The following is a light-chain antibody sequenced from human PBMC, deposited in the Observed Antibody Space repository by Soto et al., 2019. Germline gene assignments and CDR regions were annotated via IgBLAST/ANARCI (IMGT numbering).Light chain of an antibody. V-gene: IGLV2-8*01. J-gene: IGLJ2*01. CDR1: SSDVGGYNY. CDR3: SSYAGSNNFV. Sequence: QSALTQPPSAPGSPGQSVTISCTGTSSDVGGYNYVSWYQQHPGKAPKLMIYEVSKRPSGVPDRFSGSKSGNTASLTVSGLQAEDEADYYCSSYAGSNNFVFGGGTKVTVL. CDR2: EVS.